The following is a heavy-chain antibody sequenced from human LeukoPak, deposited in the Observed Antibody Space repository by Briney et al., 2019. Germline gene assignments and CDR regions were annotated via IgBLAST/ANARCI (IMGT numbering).Heavy chain of an antibody. D-gene: IGHD2-21*02. CDR1: GYTFTGNH. CDR2: INPNSGGT. Sequence: ASVKVSCKASGYTFTGNHMHWVRQAPGQGLEWMGWINPNSGGTNYAQKFQGRVIMTRDTSISTAYMELSRLGSDDTAVYYCARGGSTDSIHSCGGNCYLLDYWGQGTLVTVSS. V-gene: IGHV1-2*02. CDR3: ARGGSTDSIHSCGGNCYLLDY. J-gene: IGHJ4*02.